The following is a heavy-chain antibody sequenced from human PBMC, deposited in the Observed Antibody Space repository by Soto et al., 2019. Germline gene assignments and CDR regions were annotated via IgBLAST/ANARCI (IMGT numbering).Heavy chain of an antibody. V-gene: IGHV4-39*07. J-gene: IGHJ4*02. D-gene: IGHD2-8*02. CDR1: GGSISSSSSY. Sequence: SETLSLTCTVSGGSISSSSSYWGWIRQPPGKGLEWVGSIYYLGNTYYNPSLGGRVSISVDTSKNQFSLILNSVTAADTAVYYCARDSFNTGLYFDYWGRGILVTVSS. CDR2: IYYLGNT. CDR3: ARDSFNTGLYFDY.